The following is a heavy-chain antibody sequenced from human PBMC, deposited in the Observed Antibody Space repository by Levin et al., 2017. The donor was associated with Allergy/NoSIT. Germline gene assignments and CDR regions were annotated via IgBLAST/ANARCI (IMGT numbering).Heavy chain of an antibody. V-gene: IGHV3-21*01. CDR1: GFTFGSYT. D-gene: IGHD5-12*01. CDR2: ISSASTYI. Sequence: ASVKVSCAASGFTFGSYTMNWVRQAPGKGLEWVSSISSASTYIYYADSVKGRFTISRDNAKNSLYLQMNSLRGEDTAVYYCARLVGENGYDKENWLDPWGQGTLVTVSS. J-gene: IGHJ5*02. CDR3: ARLVGENGYDKENWLDP.